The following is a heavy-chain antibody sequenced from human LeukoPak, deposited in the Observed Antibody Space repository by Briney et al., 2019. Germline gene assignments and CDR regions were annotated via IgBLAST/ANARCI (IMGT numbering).Heavy chain of an antibody. D-gene: IGHD3-22*01. Sequence: ASVKVSCKASAYTFTSYYMHWVRQAPGQGLEWMGIINPSGGSTSYAQKLQGRVTMTRDTSTSTVYMELNSLRSEDTAVYYCARDHYYDSSGYYEGYFDYWGQGTLVTVSS. V-gene: IGHV1-46*01. CDR1: AYTFTSYY. CDR3: ARDHYYDSSGYYEGYFDY. J-gene: IGHJ4*02. CDR2: INPSGGST.